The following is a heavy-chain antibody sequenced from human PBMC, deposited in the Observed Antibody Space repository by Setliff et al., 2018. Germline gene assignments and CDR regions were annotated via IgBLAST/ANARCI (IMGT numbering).Heavy chain of an antibody. Sequence: GGSLRLSCAASGFTFSDYYMTWIRQAPGKGLEWVSYISRGGNTIYYAESVKGRFTISRDNARDSLFLQMSSLRAEDTAVYYCGREVVGAPSTFDIWGQGTMVTVSS. CDR2: ISRGGNTI. J-gene: IGHJ3*02. D-gene: IGHD1-26*01. CDR3: GREVVGAPSTFDI. CDR1: GFTFSDYY. V-gene: IGHV3-11*04.